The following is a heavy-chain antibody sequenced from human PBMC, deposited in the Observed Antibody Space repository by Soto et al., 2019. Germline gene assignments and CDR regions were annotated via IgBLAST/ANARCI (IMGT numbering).Heavy chain of an antibody. Sequence: QVQLQESGPGLVKPSQTLSLTCTVSGGSISSGDYYWSWIRQPPGKGLEWTGYIYYSGSTYYNPSLKSRVTISVDTSKNQFSLKLSSVTAADTAVYYCARIFIPDPDRNYYYYYGMDVWGQGTTVTVSS. V-gene: IGHV4-30-4*01. D-gene: IGHD3-16*02. J-gene: IGHJ6*02. CDR2: IYYSGST. CDR1: GGSISSGDYY. CDR3: ARIFIPDPDRNYYYYYGMDV.